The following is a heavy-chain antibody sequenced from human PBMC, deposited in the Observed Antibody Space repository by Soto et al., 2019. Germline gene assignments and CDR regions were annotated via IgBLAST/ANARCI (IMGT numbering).Heavy chain of an antibody. CDR3: ARSLIREAMVTHDY. D-gene: IGHD5-18*01. CDR2: IYYSGST. J-gene: IGHJ4*02. CDR1: GGSISSYY. Sequence: KPSETLSLTCTVSGGSISSYYWSWIRQPPGKGLEWIGYIYYSGSTNYNPSLKSRVTISVDTSKNQFSLKLSSVTAADTAVYYCARSLIREAMVTHDYWGQGTLVTVSS. V-gene: IGHV4-59*01.